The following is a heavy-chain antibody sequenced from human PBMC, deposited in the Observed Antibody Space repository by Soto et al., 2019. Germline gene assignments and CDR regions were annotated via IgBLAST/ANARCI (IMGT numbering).Heavy chain of an antibody. Sequence: GGSLRLSCSASGFSVNNNYMTWVRQAPGRRPEWVAVIYTRGTTHYADFATGRFTFSRDNSKNTLYLQMDSLRPEDTAVYYCAKLWGYYFESWGPGTMVTVSS. CDR1: GFSVNNNY. D-gene: IGHD2-21*01. V-gene: IGHV3-53*01. CDR2: IYTRGTT. J-gene: IGHJ4*02. CDR3: AKLWGYYFES.